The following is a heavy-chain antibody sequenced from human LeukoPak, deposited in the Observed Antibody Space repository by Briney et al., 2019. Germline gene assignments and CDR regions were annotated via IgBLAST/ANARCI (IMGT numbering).Heavy chain of an antibody. Sequence: PGGSLRLSCAASGFTFSSYSMNWVRQAPGKGLGWVSYISSSSSTIYYADSVKGRFTISRDNAKNSLYLQMNSLRDEDTAVYYCARVRLGLVGATLGYYYYYGMDVWGQGTTVTVSS. CDR3: ARVRLGLVGATLGYYYYYGMDV. CDR1: GFTFSSYS. J-gene: IGHJ6*02. D-gene: IGHD1-26*01. CDR2: ISSSSSTI. V-gene: IGHV3-48*02.